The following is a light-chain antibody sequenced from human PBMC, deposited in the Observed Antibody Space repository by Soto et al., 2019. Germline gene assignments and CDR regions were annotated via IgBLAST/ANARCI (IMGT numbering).Light chain of an antibody. V-gene: IGLV4-69*01. Sequence: QPVLTQSPSASASLGASVKLTCTLSSGHSSYAIAWHQQQPEKGPRYLMKLNRDGSHSKGDGIPDRFSGSSSGAERSLTLSSLQSEDEADYYCQTWGTGMHGPPWVFGGGTKLTVL. CDR3: QTWGTGMHGPPWV. CDR1: SGHSSYA. J-gene: IGLJ3*02. CDR2: LNRDGSH.